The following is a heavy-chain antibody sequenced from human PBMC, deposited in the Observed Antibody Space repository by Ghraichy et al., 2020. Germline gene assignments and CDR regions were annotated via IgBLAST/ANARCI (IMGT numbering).Heavy chain of an antibody. CDR2: INHSGST. V-gene: IGHV4-34*01. Sequence: SETLSLTCAVYGGSFSGYYWSWIRQPPGKGLEWIGEINHSGSTNYNPSLKSRVTISVDTSKNQFSLKLSSVTAADTAVYYCARMSSSIFGVVTKMRGFDYWGQGTLVTVSS. D-gene: IGHD3-3*01. J-gene: IGHJ4*02. CDR3: ARMSSSIFGVVTKMRGFDY. CDR1: GGSFSGYY.